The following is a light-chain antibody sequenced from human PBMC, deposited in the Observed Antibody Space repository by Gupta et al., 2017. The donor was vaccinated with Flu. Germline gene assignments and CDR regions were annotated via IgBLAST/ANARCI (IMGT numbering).Light chain of an antibody. CDR2: GAS. CDR3: QHENNCPRT. Sequence: PATLSGSPGERATLSCRASQSVSSNLAWYQQKPGQAPRLLIYGASTRATGIPARFSGSGSGTEFTLTISSRQSEDFAVYYCQHENNCPRTFGQGTKVEIK. J-gene: IGKJ1*01. CDR1: QSVSSN. V-gene: IGKV3-15*01.